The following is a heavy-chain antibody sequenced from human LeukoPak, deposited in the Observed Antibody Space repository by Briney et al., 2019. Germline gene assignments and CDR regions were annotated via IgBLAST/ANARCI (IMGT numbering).Heavy chain of an antibody. CDR3: ARDHVYGGADY. D-gene: IGHD5/OR15-5a*01. CDR1: GFTFHNYA. Sequence: GGSLRLSCAASGFTFHNYAIHWVRQAPGKGLEWVSLTSGDGITTYFADSVKARFTISRDNSKSSLFLQMNSLRTEDTALYYCARDHVYGGADYWGQGTLVTVSS. J-gene: IGHJ4*02. CDR2: TSGDGITT. V-gene: IGHV3-43*02.